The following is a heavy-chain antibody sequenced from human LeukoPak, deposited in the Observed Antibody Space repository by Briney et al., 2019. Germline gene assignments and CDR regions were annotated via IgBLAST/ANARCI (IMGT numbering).Heavy chain of an antibody. CDR1: GFTFSSYA. J-gene: IGHJ4*02. CDR2: ISYDGSNK. CDR3: AKDRNSMVRGDSLGY. D-gene: IGHD3-10*01. Sequence: GRSLRLSCAASGFTFSSYAMHWVRQAPGKGLEWVAVISYDGSNKYYADSVKGRFTISRDNSKNTLYLQMNSLRAEDTAVYYCAKDRNSMVRGDSLGYWGQGTLVTVSS. V-gene: IGHV3-30-3*01.